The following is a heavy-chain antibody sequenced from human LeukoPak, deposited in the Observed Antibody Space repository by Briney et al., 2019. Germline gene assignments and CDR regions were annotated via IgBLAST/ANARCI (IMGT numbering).Heavy chain of an antibody. CDR1: GYTFTSYG. J-gene: IGHJ4*02. Sequence: ASVKASCKASGYTFTSYGISWVRQAPGQGLEWMGWISAYNGNTNYAQKLQGRVTMTTDTSTSTAYMELRSLRSDDTAVYYCARAALYCSSTSCYFDYWGQGILVTVSS. V-gene: IGHV1-18*01. D-gene: IGHD2-2*01. CDR3: ARAALYCSSTSCYFDY. CDR2: ISAYNGNT.